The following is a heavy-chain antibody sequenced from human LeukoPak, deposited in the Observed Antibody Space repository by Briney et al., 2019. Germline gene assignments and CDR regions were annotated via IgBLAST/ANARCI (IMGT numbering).Heavy chain of an antibody. CDR3: ARLQWLSTPFFDY. CDR2: VYTSGST. Sequence: SETLSLTCTVSGASISSGSYYWSWIRQPAGKGLEWIGRVYTSGSTNYNPSFKSRVNISLDTPKNQFTLKLISVTAADTAVYFCARLQWLSTPFFDYWGQGTLVTVSS. CDR1: GASISSGSYY. D-gene: IGHD6-19*01. J-gene: IGHJ4*02. V-gene: IGHV4-61*02.